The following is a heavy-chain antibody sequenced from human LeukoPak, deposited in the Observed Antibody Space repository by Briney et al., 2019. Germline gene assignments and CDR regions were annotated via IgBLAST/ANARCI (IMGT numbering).Heavy chain of an antibody. CDR3: ARRGLMKYYFDY. CDR2: INHSGST. D-gene: IGHD3-16*01. Sequence: SEALSLTCAVYGGSFSGYYWSWIRQPPGKGLEWIGEINHSGSTNYNPSLKSRVTISVDTSKNQFSLKLSSVTAADTAVYYCARRGLMKYYFDYWGQGTLVTVSS. J-gene: IGHJ4*02. V-gene: IGHV4-34*01. CDR1: GGSFSGYY.